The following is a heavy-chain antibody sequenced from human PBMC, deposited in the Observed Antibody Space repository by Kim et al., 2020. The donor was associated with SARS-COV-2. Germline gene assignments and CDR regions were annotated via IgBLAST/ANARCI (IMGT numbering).Heavy chain of an antibody. D-gene: IGHD3-10*01. CDR2: ISYDGKTK. CDR1: GFAFNEYP. Sequence: GGSLRLSCAASGFAFNEYPMHWVRQASGKGLEWMAVISYDGKTKKYADSVRDRLTISRDDSADTIYLQMKSLRPEDTGLYYCARDPVQGINDYFDNRGQG. V-gene: IGHV3-30*04. J-gene: IGHJ4*02. CDR3: ARDPVQGINDYFDN.